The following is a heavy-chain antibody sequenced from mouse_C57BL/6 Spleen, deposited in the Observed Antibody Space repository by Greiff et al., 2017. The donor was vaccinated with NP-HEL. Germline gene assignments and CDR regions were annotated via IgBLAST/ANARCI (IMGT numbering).Heavy chain of an antibody. J-gene: IGHJ4*01. CDR3: ARDSNYAMDY. Sequence: QVQLQQPGAELVMPGASVKLSCKASGYTFTSYWMHWVKQRPGQGLEWIGEIDPSDSYTNYNQKFKGKSTLTVDKSSSTAYMQLSSLTSEDSAVYYCARDSNYAMDYWGQGTSVTGSS. D-gene: IGHD2-5*01. CDR1: GYTFTSYW. V-gene: IGHV1-69*01. CDR2: IDPSDSYT.